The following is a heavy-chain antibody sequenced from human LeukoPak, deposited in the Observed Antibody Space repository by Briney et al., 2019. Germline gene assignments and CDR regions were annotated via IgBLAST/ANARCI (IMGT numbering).Heavy chain of an antibody. D-gene: IGHD2-21*02. J-gene: IGHJ4*02. CDR3: AKDRLLNCRGDCYIFDY. CDR2: ISGSGTNT. Sequence: PGGSLRLSCTASGFTFNNHAMNWVRQAPGKGLEWVSSISGSGTNTYYADFLKGRFTISRDNSKNTLYLQVNGLRTEDTAVYYCAKDRLLNCRGDCYIFDYWGQGTVVTVSS. V-gene: IGHV3-23*01. CDR1: GFTFNNHA.